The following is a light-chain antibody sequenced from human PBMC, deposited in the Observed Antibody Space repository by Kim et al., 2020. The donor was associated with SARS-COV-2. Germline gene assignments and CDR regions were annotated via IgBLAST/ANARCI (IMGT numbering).Light chain of an antibody. CDR1: QGVSDW. J-gene: IGKJ4*01. Sequence: DIQMTQSPSTLSASVGDRVTITCRASQGVSDWLAWYQQKSGEAPKLLIYRASNLQSGVPSRFSSSGSGTEFALTISSLQPEDFATYYCQQYKSDTTFGGGTKVDIK. V-gene: IGKV1-5*03. CDR3: QQYKSDTT. CDR2: RAS.